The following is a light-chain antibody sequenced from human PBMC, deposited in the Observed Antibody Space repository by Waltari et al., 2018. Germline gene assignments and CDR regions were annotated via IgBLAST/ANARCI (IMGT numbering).Light chain of an antibody. CDR1: QSVLYSSNNKNY. J-gene: IGKJ1*01. CDR2: WAS. Sequence: DIVMTQSPDSLSVSLGERATIHCKSSQSVLYSSNNKNYLAWYQQKTRQPPKLLIYWASTRESGVPDRFSGSGSGTDFTLTISSLQAEDVAVYYCQQYYSTPPTFGQGTKVEIK. CDR3: QQYYSTPPT. V-gene: IGKV4-1*01.